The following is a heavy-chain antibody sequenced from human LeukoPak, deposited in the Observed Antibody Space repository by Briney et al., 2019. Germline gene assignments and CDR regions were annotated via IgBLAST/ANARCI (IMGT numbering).Heavy chain of an antibody. D-gene: IGHD1-14*01. J-gene: IGHJ4*02. CDR2: LYSDGNT. CDR1: GFSFYNHY. CDR3: ARGVEPLAANTLAY. Sequence: GGSLRLSCAACGFSFYNHYINWLRQTPGKGLEWVSVLYSDGNTKYADSVQGRFTISRDNSKNTLYLEMNSLSPDDTAVYYCARGVEPLAANTLAYWGQGTLVTVSS. V-gene: IGHV3-53*01.